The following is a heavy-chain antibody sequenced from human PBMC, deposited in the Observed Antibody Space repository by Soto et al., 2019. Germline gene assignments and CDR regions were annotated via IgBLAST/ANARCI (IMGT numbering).Heavy chain of an antibody. J-gene: IGHJ3*02. CDR1: GFTFSIYS. CDR3: ARDRRNIVLMVYALDAFDI. V-gene: IGHV3-48*01. D-gene: IGHD2-8*01. Sequence: PGGSLRLSCAVSGFTFSIYSMNWVRQAPGKGLDWVSYISSSSSTIYYADSVKGRFTISRDNAKNSLYLQMNSLRAEDTAVYYCARDRRNIVLMVYALDAFDIWGQGTMVTVSS. CDR2: ISSSSSTI.